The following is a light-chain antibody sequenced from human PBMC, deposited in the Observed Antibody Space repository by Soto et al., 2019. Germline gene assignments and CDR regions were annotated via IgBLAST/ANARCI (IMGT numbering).Light chain of an antibody. CDR2: DAS. CDR3: QQRSNWPPPT. V-gene: IGKV3-11*01. J-gene: IGKJ2*01. CDR1: QSVSSY. Sequence: EIVLTQSPATLSLSPGERATLSCRASQSVSSYLAWHQQKPGQAPRLLIYDASNRATGIPARFSGSGSGTDFTLTISSLEPEDFAVYYCQQRSNWPPPTFGQGTKLEIK.